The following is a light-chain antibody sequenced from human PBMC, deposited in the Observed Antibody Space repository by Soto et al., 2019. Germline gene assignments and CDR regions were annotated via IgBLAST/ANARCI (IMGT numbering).Light chain of an antibody. CDR2: EVS. J-gene: IGLJ1*01. CDR3: CSYAGSYIYV. Sequence: QSALTQPASVSGSPGQSITISCTGTSSDVGSYNLVSWYQQHPGKAPKLMIYEVSKRPSGVSNRFSGSKSGNTASLTISGLQAEDEAEYYCCSYAGSYIYVFGTGTKLTVL. V-gene: IGLV2-23*02. CDR1: SSDVGSYNL.